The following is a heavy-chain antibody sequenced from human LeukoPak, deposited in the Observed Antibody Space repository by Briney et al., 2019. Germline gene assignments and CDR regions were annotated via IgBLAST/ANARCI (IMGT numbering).Heavy chain of an antibody. D-gene: IGHD2-15*01. CDR3: AYDLEVVAATPV. J-gene: IGHJ4*02. Sequence: ASVKVSCKASGYTFTGYYMHWVRQAPGQGLEWMGRINPNSGGTNYAQKFQGRVTMTRDTSISTAYMELSRLRSDDTAVYYCAYDLEVVAATPVWGQGTLVTVSS. CDR2: INPNSGGT. V-gene: IGHV1-2*06. CDR1: GYTFTGYY.